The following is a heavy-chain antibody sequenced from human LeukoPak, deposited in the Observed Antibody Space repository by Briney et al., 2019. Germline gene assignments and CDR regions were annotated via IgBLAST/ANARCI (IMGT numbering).Heavy chain of an antibody. V-gene: IGHV3-72*01. Sequence: QPGGSLRLSCAASGFTLSDHYMDWVRQAPGKGLEWVGRSRDKAKSYTTEYAASVQGRFTISRDESENSVYLQMNSLRAEDTAVYYCVRSTLKTNRNYFESWGQGTMVTVSS. CDR2: SRDKAKSYTT. CDR1: GFTLSDHY. CDR3: VRSTLKTNRNYFES. J-gene: IGHJ4*02.